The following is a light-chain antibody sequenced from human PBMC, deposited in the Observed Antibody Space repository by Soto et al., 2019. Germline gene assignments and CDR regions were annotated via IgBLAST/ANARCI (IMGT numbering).Light chain of an antibody. J-gene: IGKJ1*01. Sequence: EIVWTQSPATLSLSPGERATLSCRASQSVSSYLAWYQQKPGQAPRLLIYDASNRATGIPARFSGSGSGTEFTLPISSLQPEDVAVYYCQQYYNWPRTFGQGTEVDIK. V-gene: IGKV3-11*01. CDR1: QSVSSY. CDR2: DAS. CDR3: QQYYNWPRT.